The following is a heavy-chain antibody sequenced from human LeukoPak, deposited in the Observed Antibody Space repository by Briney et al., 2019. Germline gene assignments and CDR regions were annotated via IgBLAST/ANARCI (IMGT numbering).Heavy chain of an antibody. CDR1: GFTFDEYG. CDR3: AKAQVVTAIQPDAFDI. D-gene: IGHD2-21*02. V-gene: IGHV3-9*01. Sequence: GGSLRLSCAASGFTFDEYGMHWVRKAPGKGLEWVSGISWNSGRIRYADSVKGRFTISRDNAKNSLYLQMNSLRAEDTALYYCAKAQVVTAIQPDAFDIWGQGTMVTVS. J-gene: IGHJ3*02. CDR2: ISWNSGRI.